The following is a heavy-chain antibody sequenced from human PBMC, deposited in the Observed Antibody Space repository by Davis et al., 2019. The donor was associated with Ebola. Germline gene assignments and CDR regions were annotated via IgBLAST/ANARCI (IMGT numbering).Heavy chain of an antibody. CDR2: INPSGGST. J-gene: IGHJ4*02. D-gene: IGHD3-3*01. Sequence: AASVKVSCKASGYTFTSYYMHWVRQAPGQGLEWMGIINPSGGSTSYAQKFQGRVTMTRDTSISTAYMELSRLRSDDTAVYYCARDRREIFGVVYLRGGFDYWGQGTLVTVSS. CDR3: ARDRREIFGVVYLRGGFDY. V-gene: IGHV1-46*01. CDR1: GYTFTSYY.